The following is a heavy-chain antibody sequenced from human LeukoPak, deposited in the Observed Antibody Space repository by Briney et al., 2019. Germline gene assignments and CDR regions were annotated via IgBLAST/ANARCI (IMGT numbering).Heavy chain of an antibody. CDR1: GFTFSSYG. CDR2: IRYDGSNK. CDR3: AKDLPPYSSSWYYYYYMDV. Sequence: QPGGSLRLSCAASGFTFSSYGMHWVRQAPGKGLEWVAFIRYDGSNKYYADSVKGRFTISRDNSKNTLYLQMNSLRAEDTAVYYCAKDLPPYSSSWYYYYYMDVWGKGTTVTVSS. V-gene: IGHV3-30*02. D-gene: IGHD6-6*01. J-gene: IGHJ6*03.